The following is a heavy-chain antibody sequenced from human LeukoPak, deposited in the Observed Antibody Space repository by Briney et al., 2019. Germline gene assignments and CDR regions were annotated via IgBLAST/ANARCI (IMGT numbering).Heavy chain of an antibody. CDR3: AKEDSATVLDN. V-gene: IGHV3-23*01. J-gene: IGHJ4*02. Sequence: GGSLRLSCAASGFTFNRYAMSWVRQAPGKGLEWVSSISGSGGSTYSADSVKGRFTISRDNSKNTLYLQMNSLRAEDTAVYYCAKEDSATVLDNWGQGTLVSVSS. D-gene: IGHD5-18*01. CDR2: ISGSGGST. CDR1: GFTFNRYA.